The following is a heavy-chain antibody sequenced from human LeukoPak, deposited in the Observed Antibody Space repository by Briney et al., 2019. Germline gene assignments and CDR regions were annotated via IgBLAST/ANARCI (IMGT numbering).Heavy chain of an antibody. CDR2: ISAYNGNT. J-gene: IGHJ6*02. V-gene: IGHV1-18*01. CDR1: GYTFTSYG. CDR3: ARDPPIVVVPAATKAFSYYYGMDV. Sequence: WASVKVSCKASGYTFTSYGISWVRQAPGQGLEWMGWISAYNGNTNYAQKLQGRVTMTTDTSTSTAYMELRSLRSDDTAVYYCARDPPIVVVPAATKAFSYYYGMDVWGQGTTVTVSS. D-gene: IGHD2-2*01.